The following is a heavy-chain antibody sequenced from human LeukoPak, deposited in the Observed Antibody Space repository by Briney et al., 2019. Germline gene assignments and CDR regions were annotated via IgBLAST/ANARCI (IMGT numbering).Heavy chain of an antibody. CDR1: GFTFSSHE. CDR3: ARNILFAFDI. Sequence: GGSLRLSCAASGFTFSSHEMNWVRQAPGKGPEWVSIIYNDGSTYYADSMKGRFTISRDNSKNTLYLQVNSLRAEDTAMYYCARNILFAFDIWGQGTMVTVSS. CDR2: IYNDGST. V-gene: IGHV3-53*01. J-gene: IGHJ3*02.